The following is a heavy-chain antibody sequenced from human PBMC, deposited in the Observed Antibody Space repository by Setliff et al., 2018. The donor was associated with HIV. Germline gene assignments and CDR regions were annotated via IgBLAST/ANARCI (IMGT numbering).Heavy chain of an antibody. CDR2: IKENGDEK. V-gene: IGHV3-7*03. CDR1: GFTFSTYW. CDR3: ARDLAY. J-gene: IGHJ4*02. Sequence: PGGSLRLSCAASGFTFSTYWMSWFRQAPGKGLEWVANIKENGDEKYYVDSVKGRFTISRDNAQNSLYLQMSSLKVEDTAVYYCARDLAYWGQGTLVTVSS.